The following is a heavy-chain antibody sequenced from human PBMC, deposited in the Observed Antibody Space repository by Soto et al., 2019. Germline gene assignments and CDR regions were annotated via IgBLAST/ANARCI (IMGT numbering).Heavy chain of an antibody. CDR3: AAIAVAASGYFDS. D-gene: IGHD6-19*01. Sequence: LSLTCSVSGGSISSSSYFWGWIRQPPGKALEWIGHVYYSGSTYNNPSLKSRVTIFVDTSKNFFSLNLTSLTAADTAVYYCAAIAVAASGYFDSWGQGSQVTVSS. V-gene: IGHV4-39*01. J-gene: IGHJ4*02. CDR2: VYYSGST. CDR1: GGSISSSSYF.